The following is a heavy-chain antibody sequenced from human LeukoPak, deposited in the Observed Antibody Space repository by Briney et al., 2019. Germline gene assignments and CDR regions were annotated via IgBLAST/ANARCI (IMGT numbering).Heavy chain of an antibody. J-gene: IGHJ4*02. Sequence: PGGSLRLSCAASGFTFSNAWMSWVRQAPGKGLEWVGRIKSKTDGGTTDYAAPVKGRFTISRDDSKNTLYLQMNSLKTEDTAVYYCTTSRGWYILEDYWGQGTLVTVSS. CDR2: IKSKTDGGTT. D-gene: IGHD6-19*01. CDR1: GFTFSNAW. CDR3: TTSRGWYILEDY. V-gene: IGHV3-15*01.